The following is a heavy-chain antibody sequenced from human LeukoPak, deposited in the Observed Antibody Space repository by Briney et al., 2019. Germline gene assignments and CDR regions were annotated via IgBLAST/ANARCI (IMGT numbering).Heavy chain of an antibody. CDR3: ARGTAVAGMDHPRDAFDI. CDR2: VYYSGST. V-gene: IGHV4-59*01. J-gene: IGHJ3*02. Sequence: SETLSLTRTVSGGSISSYYWSWIRQPPGKRLEWIGYVYYSGSTNYNPSLKSRITISVDTSKNQFFLMLNSVTAADTAVYYCARGTAVAGMDHPRDAFDIWGRGTMVTVSS. D-gene: IGHD6-19*01. CDR1: GGSISSYY.